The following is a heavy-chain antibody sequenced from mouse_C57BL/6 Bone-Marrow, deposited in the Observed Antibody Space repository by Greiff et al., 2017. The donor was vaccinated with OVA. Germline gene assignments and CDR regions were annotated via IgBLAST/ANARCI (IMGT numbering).Heavy chain of an antibody. V-gene: IGHV1-69*01. J-gene: IGHJ2*01. CDR1: GYTFTSYW. CDR3: AVYYSNYVDY. CDR2: IDPSDSYT. D-gene: IGHD2-5*01. Sequence: VQLQQPGAELVMPGASVKLSCKASGYTFTSYWMHWVKQRPGQGLEWIGEIDPSDSYTNYNQKFKGKSTLTVDKSSSTAYMQLSSLTSEDSAVYYCAVYYSNYVDYWGQGTTLTVSS.